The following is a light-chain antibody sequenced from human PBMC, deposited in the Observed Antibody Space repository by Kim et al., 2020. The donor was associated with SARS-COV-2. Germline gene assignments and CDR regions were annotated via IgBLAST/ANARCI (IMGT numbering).Light chain of an antibody. CDR2: YDS. Sequence: SYELTQPPSVSVAPGKTARITCGGKNIGSKSVHWYQQKPGQAPVLVIYYDSDRPSGIPERFSGSNSGNTATLTISRVEAGDEADYYCQVWDSSSDPINYVFGTGTKVTVL. J-gene: IGLJ1*01. CDR1: NIGSKS. CDR3: QVWDSSSDPINYV. V-gene: IGLV3-21*04.